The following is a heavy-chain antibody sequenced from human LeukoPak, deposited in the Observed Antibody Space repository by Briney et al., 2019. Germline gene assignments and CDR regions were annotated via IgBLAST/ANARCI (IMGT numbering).Heavy chain of an antibody. CDR3: SRRRGSGRTDY. CDR1: GYTFTSYW. V-gene: IGHV5-51*01. D-gene: IGHD3-10*01. CDR2: IYPGDSDT. J-gene: IGHJ4*02. Sequence: KVSCKASGYTFTSYWIGWVRQMPGRGLEWMGIIYPGDSDTRYNPSFQGQVTISADKSISTAYLQWGSLKASDTAMYYCSRRRGSGRTDYWGQGTLVTVSS.